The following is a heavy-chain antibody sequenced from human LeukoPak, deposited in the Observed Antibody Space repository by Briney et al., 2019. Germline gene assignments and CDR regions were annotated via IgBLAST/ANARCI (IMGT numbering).Heavy chain of an antibody. Sequence: ASVKVSCKASGYTFTSYDINWVRQATGQGLEWMGWMNPNSGNTGYAQKFQGRVTMTRNTSISTAYMELSSLRSEDTAVYYCARAGQSNPYHYDSSGYHVLDYWGQGTLVTVSS. D-gene: IGHD3-22*01. V-gene: IGHV1-8*01. CDR1: GYTFTSYD. J-gene: IGHJ4*02. CDR2: MNPNSGNT. CDR3: ARAGQSNPYHYDSSGYHVLDY.